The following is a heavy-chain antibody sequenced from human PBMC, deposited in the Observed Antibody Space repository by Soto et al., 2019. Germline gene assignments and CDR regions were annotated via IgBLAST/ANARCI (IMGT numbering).Heavy chain of an antibody. CDR2: IIPIFGTA. CDR3: ARAEGWSRSSWDNWFDP. CDR1: GGTFSSYA. J-gene: IGHJ5*02. D-gene: IGHD6-13*01. Sequence: SVKVSCKASGGTFSSYAISWVRQAPGQGLEWMGGIIPIFGTANYAQKFQGRVTITADESTSTAYMELSSLRSEDTAVYYCARAEGWSRSSWDNWFDPWGQGTLVTVSS. V-gene: IGHV1-69*13.